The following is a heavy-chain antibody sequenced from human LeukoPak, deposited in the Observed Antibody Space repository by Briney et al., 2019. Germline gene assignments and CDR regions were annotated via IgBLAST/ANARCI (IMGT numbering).Heavy chain of an antibody. CDR1: GFAFSFSA. CDR3: AKDPTDRGIYYFDY. V-gene: IGHV3-23*01. Sequence: GGSLRLSCAASGFAFSFSAMSWLRQPPGKGLEWVSTINANSVASSYAASVRGRFTISRDNSKSTLYLHLNTLRVEDTAVYYCAKDPTDRGIYYFDYWGQGTLVTVSS. CDR2: INANSVAS. J-gene: IGHJ4*02. D-gene: IGHD3-10*01.